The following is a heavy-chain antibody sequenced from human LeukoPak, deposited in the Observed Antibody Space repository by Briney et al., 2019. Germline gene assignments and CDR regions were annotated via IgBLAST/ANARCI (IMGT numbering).Heavy chain of an antibody. CDR3: ARGLGSGWSTLDF. V-gene: IGHV1-3*01. Sequence: ASVKVSCKASGYTLASYAMHWVRQAPGQRLEWMGWINAGNGNTKYSQKFQGRVTITGDTSASTAYMELSSLRSEDTAVYYCARGLGSGWSTLDFWGQGTLVTVSS. CDR1: GYTLASYA. J-gene: IGHJ4*02. CDR2: INAGNGNT. D-gene: IGHD6-19*01.